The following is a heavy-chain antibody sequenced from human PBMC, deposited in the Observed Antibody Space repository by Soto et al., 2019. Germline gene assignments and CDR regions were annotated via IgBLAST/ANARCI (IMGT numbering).Heavy chain of an antibody. CDR1: GFTLSRYG. Sequence: QVQLVESGGGVVQPGRSLRLSCAASGFTLSRYGMHWVRQAPGKGLEWVAVVSYDGSNKYYADSVKGRFTISRDNSKNTLYLQMNSLRAEDTAVYYCAKDLRVAGTFDVWGQGTMVTVSS. J-gene: IGHJ3*01. CDR3: AKDLRVAGTFDV. CDR2: VSYDGSNK. V-gene: IGHV3-30*18. D-gene: IGHD6-19*01.